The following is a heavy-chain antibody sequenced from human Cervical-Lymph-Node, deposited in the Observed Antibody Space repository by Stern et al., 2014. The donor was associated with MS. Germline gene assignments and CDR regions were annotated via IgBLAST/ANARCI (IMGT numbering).Heavy chain of an antibody. J-gene: IGHJ1*01. V-gene: IGHV1-18*04. CDR1: GYTFTNYG. CDR2: ISAYNGNT. D-gene: IGHD4-17*01. CDR3: AREEDGDNWYFQH. Sequence: QVQLMQSGAEVKKPGASVKVSCKASGYTFTNYGITWVRQAPGQGLEWMGRISAYNGNTNYAQKPQGRVTMTTDTSTSTAYMELRTLRSDDTAVYYWAREEDGDNWYFQHWGQGPLVTVSS.